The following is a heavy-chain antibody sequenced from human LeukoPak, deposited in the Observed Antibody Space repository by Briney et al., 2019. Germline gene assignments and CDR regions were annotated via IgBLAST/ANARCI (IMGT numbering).Heavy chain of an antibody. D-gene: IGHD3-3*01. CDR2: IYPGDSDT. J-gene: IGHJ3*02. V-gene: IGHV5-51*01. CDR1: GYSFTTHW. Sequence: GESLKISCKGSGYSFTTHWIGWVRQLPGKGLEWMGIIYPGDSDTRYSPSFQGQVTISADKSISTAYLQWSSLKASDTAMYYCARRYDFWSGYAFDIWGQGTMVTVSS. CDR3: ARRYDFWSGYAFDI.